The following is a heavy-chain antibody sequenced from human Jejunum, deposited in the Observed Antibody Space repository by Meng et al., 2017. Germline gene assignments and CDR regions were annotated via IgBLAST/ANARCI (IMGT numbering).Heavy chain of an antibody. J-gene: IGHJ5*02. CDR2: ISESGGTA. CDR1: GFTFSAYA. Sequence: GGSLRLSCAASGFTFSAYAMSWARQAPGKGLEWVSAISESGGTATYADSVRGRFTISRDNSKDRLYLQLSNLRVEDTAVYYCRGYSYASWGQGTLVPVSS. V-gene: IGHV3-23*01. CDR3: RGYSYAS. D-gene: IGHD5-18*01.